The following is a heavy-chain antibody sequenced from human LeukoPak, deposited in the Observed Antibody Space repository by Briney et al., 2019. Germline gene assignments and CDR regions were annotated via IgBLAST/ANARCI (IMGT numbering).Heavy chain of an antibody. CDR2: ISGSGGST. CDR3: AKSMDTIFGVVPHDY. CDR1: GFTFSSYA. J-gene: IGHJ4*02. Sequence: GGSLRLSCAASGFTFSSYAMSWVRQAPGKGLEWVSAISGSGGSTYYADSVKGRFTISRDNSKTTLYLQLNSLRAEDTAVYYCAKSMDTIFGVVPHDYWGQGPLVTVSS. D-gene: IGHD3-3*01. V-gene: IGHV3-23*01.